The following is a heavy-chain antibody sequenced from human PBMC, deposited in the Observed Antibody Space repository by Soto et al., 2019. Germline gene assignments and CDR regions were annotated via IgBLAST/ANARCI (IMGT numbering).Heavy chain of an antibody. D-gene: IGHD6-19*01. Sequence: SETLSLTCTVSGGSINTYYWSWIRQPPGKGLEWIGYVDYSGNSDSSPSLKSRVTISIDTSKKQVSLKLNSVTAADTAVYYCARNWFSVAGSLHFDYWGQGIPVTASS. CDR2: VDYSGNS. J-gene: IGHJ4*02. V-gene: IGHV4-59*01. CDR1: GGSINTYY. CDR3: ARNWFSVAGSLHFDY.